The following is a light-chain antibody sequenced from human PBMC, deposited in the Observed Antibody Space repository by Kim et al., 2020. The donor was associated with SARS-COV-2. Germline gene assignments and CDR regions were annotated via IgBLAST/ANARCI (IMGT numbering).Light chain of an antibody. Sequence: ATINCKSSQSVLYSSNNKNYLAWYQQKPGQPPKLLIYWASSRESGVPDRFSGSGSGTDFSLTISTLQAEDVAVYYCQQYYSTPITFGQGTRLEIK. CDR1: QSVLYSSNNKNY. CDR3: QQYYSTPIT. CDR2: WAS. J-gene: IGKJ5*01. V-gene: IGKV4-1*01.